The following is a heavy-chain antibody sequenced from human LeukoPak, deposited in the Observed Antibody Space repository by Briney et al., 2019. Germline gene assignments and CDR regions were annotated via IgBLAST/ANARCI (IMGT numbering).Heavy chain of an antibody. CDR2: ISAYNGNT. CDR3: ARDDLFMGATSTDY. J-gene: IGHJ4*02. D-gene: IGHD1-26*01. Sequence: ASVKVSCKASGYTFTSYGISWVRQAPGQGLEWMGWISAYNGNTNYAQKLQGRVTMTTDTSTSTAYMELRSLRSDDTAVYYCARDDLFMGATSTDYWGQGTLVTVSS. CDR1: GYTFTSYG. V-gene: IGHV1-18*01.